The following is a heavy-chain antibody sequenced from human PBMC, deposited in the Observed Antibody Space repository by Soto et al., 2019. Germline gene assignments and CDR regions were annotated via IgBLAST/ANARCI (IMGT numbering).Heavy chain of an antibody. CDR2: ISTTGGST. J-gene: IGHJ4*02. V-gene: IGHV3-23*01. D-gene: IGHD3-10*01. CDR3: ARPDGSTYSFRY. CDR1: GFTFNAYS. Sequence: DVQLLESGGSLVQPGGSLRLSCAASGFTFNAYSLSWVRQAPGKGLEWVSAISTTGGSTYYADSVKGRFTISRDNSQNTLSLQMSSLRAEDTAVYFCARPDGSTYSFRYWGQGTLVTVSS.